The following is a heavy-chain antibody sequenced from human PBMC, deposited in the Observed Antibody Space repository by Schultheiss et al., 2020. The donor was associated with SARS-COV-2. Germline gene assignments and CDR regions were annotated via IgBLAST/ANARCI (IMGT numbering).Heavy chain of an antibody. CDR1: GGSFSGYY. J-gene: IGHJ6*03. Sequence: SETLSLTCAVYGGSFSGYYWSWIRQPPGKGLEWIGEINHSGSTYYNPSLKSRVTISVDTSKNQFSLKLSSVTAADTAVYYCARRKRQSPYYYYYMDVWGKGTTVTVSS. CDR3: ARRKRQSPYYYYYMDV. CDR2: INHSGST. V-gene: IGHV4-34*01. D-gene: IGHD1-14*01.